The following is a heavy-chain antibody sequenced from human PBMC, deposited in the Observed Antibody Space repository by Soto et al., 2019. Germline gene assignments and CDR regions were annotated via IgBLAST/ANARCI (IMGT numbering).Heavy chain of an antibody. D-gene: IGHD5-12*01. Sequence: QVQLQESGPGLVKPSQTLSLTCTVSGGSISGGGYYWSWIRQHPGTGLEWIGYIYYSGSTYYNPSLKSRVTISVDTSKNQFSLKLSSVTAADTAVYYCARDVAATTYNWFDPWGQGTLVTVSS. CDR2: IYYSGST. CDR3: ARDVAATTYNWFDP. V-gene: IGHV4-31*03. J-gene: IGHJ5*02. CDR1: GGSISGGGYY.